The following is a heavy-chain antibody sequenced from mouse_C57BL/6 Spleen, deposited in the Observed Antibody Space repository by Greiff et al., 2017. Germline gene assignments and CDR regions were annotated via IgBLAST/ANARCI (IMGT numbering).Heavy chain of an antibody. CDR3: ARRDYGSPYGLAY. J-gene: IGHJ4*01. V-gene: IGHV14-2*01. CDR2: IDPEDGET. D-gene: IGHD1-1*01. CDR1: GFNIKDYY. Sequence: EVKLMESGAELVKPGASVKFSCTASGFNIKDYYMHWVKQRTEQGLEWIGRIDPEDGETKYARKFQGKATLTADTSSNTAYLQLSSLTSEDTAVXYCARRDYGSPYGLAYWGQGTSVTVS.